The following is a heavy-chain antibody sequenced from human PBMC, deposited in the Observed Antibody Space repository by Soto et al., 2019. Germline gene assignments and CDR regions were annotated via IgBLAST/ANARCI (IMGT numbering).Heavy chain of an antibody. D-gene: IGHD4-4*01. J-gene: IGHJ4*02. CDR1: GDSMSSYY. CDR3: ARAKSNYQTFDH. Sequence: QVQLQESGPGLVKPSETLSLTCTVSGDSMSSYYWSWIRQPPGKGLEWTGYIYYSGSTTYNPSLRSRVTMSVDTSKNQFSLRLSSVTAADTAVYYCARAKSNYQTFDHWGQGSQVTVSS. V-gene: IGHV4-59*01. CDR2: IYYSGST.